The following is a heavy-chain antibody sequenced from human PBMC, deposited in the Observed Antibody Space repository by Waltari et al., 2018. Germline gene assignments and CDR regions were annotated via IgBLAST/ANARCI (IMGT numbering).Heavy chain of an antibody. CDR2: INHSGST. Sequence: QVQLQQWGAGLLKPSETLSLTCAVYGGSFSGYYWSWIRQPPGKGLEWIGEINHSGSTNYNPSLKSRVTISVDTSKNQFSLKLSSVTAADTAVYYCARGKFMAVAGSYNWFDPWGQGTLVTVSS. J-gene: IGHJ5*02. CDR1: GGSFSGYY. CDR3: ARGKFMAVAGSYNWFDP. V-gene: IGHV4-34*01. D-gene: IGHD6-19*01.